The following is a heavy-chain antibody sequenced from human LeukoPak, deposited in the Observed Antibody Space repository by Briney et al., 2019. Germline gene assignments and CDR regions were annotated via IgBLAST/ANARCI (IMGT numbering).Heavy chain of an antibody. J-gene: IGHJ4*02. CDR3: AKSPELAAIDY. CDR1: GFTFNNYA. D-gene: IGHD2-15*01. Sequence: PGGSLRLSCAASGFTFNNYAMTWVRQAPGKGLEWVSVVSGSGDNTNYADSVKGRFTISRDNSKNTLYLQMNSLRAEDTAVYYCAKSPELAAIDYWGLGTLVTVSS. CDR2: VSGSGDNT. V-gene: IGHV3-23*01.